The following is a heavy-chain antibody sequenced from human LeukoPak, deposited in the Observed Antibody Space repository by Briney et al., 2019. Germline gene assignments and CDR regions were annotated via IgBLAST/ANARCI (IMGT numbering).Heavy chain of an antibody. CDR2: ISSSSSTI. J-gene: IGHJ6*02. CDR3: ARDMGGGWYYYYYGMDV. D-gene: IGHD6-19*01. V-gene: IGHV3-48*01. CDR1: GFTFSSYS. Sequence: GRSLRLSCAASGFTFSSYSMNWVRQAPGKGLEWVSYISSSSSTIYYADSVKGRFTISRDNAKNSLYLQMNGLRAEDTAVYYCARDMGGGWYYYYYGMDVWGQGTTVTVSS.